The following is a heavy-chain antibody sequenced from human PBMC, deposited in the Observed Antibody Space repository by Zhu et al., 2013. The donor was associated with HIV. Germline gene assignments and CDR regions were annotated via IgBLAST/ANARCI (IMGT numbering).Heavy chain of an antibody. CDR1: GYTFTSYY. CDR3: ARDKVVVVAATHDAFDI. V-gene: IGHV1-46*01. CDR2: INPSGGST. J-gene: IGHJ3*02. Sequence: QVQLVQSGAEVKKPGASVKVSCKASGYTFTSYYMHWVRQAPGQGLEWMGIINPSGGSTSYAQKFQGRVTMTRDTSTSTVYMELSSLRSEDTAVYYCARDKVVVVAATHDAFDIWGRRDNGHRLF. D-gene: IGHD2-15*01.